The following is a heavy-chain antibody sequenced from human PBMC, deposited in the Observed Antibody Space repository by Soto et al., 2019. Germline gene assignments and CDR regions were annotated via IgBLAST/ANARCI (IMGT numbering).Heavy chain of an antibody. CDR3: AMDTSGYNYYFDH. CDR1: GFTFGDYA. CDR2: IRSKSNGGTT. D-gene: IGHD3-22*01. V-gene: IGHV3-49*03. J-gene: IGHJ4*02. Sequence: EVQLVESGGGLLQPGRSLRLSCTTSGFTFGDYAMSWFRQAPGKGLELVGFIRSKSNGGTTEYGASVKGRFTISRDXXRSFAYLQMNSLKTEDTAVYYCAMDTSGYNYYFDHWGQGTLVIVSS.